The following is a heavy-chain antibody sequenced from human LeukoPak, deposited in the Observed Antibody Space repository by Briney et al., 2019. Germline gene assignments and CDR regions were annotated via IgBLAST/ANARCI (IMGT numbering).Heavy chain of an antibody. CDR2: ISYDGSNK. V-gene: IGHV3-30-3*01. Sequence: PGGSLRLSCAASGFTFSSYAMHWVRQAPGKGLEWVAVISYDGSNKYSADSVKGRFTISRDNSKNTLYLQMNSLRAEDTAVYYCARDPSYGGPLDSWGQGTLVTVSS. CDR1: GFTFSSYA. D-gene: IGHD4-23*01. J-gene: IGHJ4*02. CDR3: ARDPSYGGPLDS.